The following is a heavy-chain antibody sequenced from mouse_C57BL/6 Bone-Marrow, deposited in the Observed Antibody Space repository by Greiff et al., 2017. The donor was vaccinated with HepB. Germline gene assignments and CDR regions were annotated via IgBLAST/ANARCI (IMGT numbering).Heavy chain of an antibody. CDR1: GYTFTSYW. CDR2: IDPNSGGT. V-gene: IGHV1-72*01. CDR3: AFYYDYDDYAMDY. Sequence: QVQLKQPGAELVKPGASVKLSCKASGYTFTSYWMHWVKQRPGRGLEWIGRIDPNSGGTKYNEKFKSKATLTVDKPSSTAYMQLSSLTSEDSAVYYCAFYYDYDDYAMDYWGQGTSVTVSS. J-gene: IGHJ4*01. D-gene: IGHD2-4*01.